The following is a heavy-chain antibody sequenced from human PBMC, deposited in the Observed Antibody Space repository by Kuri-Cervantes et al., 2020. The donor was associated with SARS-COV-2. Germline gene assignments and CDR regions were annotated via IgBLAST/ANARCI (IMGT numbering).Heavy chain of an antibody. J-gene: IGHJ3*02. CDR2: IGPSGTTK. CDR3: AKDFWIAIRDYGGRVDAFDI. V-gene: IGHV3-11*01. CDR1: GFIFSDYY. D-gene: IGHD4-23*01. Sequence: GESLKISCTASGFIFSDYYMTWIRQAPGKGLEWVSNIGPSGTTKYYADSVKGRFTISRDNAKNSLYLQMSSLRAEDTAVYYCAKDFWIAIRDYGGRVDAFDIWGQGTMVTVSS.